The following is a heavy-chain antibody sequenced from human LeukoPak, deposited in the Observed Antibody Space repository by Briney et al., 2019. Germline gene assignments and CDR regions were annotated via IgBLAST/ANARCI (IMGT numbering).Heavy chain of an antibody. J-gene: IGHJ4*02. V-gene: IGHV4-59*08. CDR3: ARHSTGSGGAFQY. CDR1: GGSISSYY. Sequence: SETLSLTCTVSGGSISSYYWSWIRQPPGKGLEWIGYMDDSGSTNYNPSLTSRVAISEDTSKNQLSLKLGSVTAADTAVYYCARHSTGSGGAFQYWGQGAPVTVSS. D-gene: IGHD6-19*01. CDR2: MDDSGST.